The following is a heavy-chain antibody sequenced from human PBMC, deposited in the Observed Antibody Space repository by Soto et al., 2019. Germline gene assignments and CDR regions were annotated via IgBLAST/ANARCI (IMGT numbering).Heavy chain of an antibody. J-gene: IGHJ5*02. CDR1: GFTVSSEY. D-gene: IGHD3-9*01. CDR2: IYSGGDT. Sequence: GGSLTLACAASGFTVSSEYMNWVLQAPGKGLEWVSIIYSGGDTYHTDSVEGRFTLSRDNSNNMLYLQMNRLSPEDTAVYYCACDIYNTAPSEFDTWAQRTVLTVSS. V-gene: IGHV3-53*01. CDR3: ACDIYNTAPSEFDT.